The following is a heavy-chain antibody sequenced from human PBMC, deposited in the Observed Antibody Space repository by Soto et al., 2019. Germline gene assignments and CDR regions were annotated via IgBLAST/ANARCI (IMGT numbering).Heavy chain of an antibody. CDR1: GYSFTNYW. D-gene: IGHD6-13*01. CDR2: IHPGDSDT. V-gene: IGHV5-51*01. J-gene: IGHJ5*02. CDR3: ARHNRYSSTWFEGWFDP. Sequence: GESLKISCQGSGYSFTNYWVGWVRQIPGKGLVWMGIIHPGDSDTRYSPFFQGQVTISADKSISTAYLQWSSLKASDTAIYYCARHNRYSSTWFEGWFDPWGQGTLVTVSS.